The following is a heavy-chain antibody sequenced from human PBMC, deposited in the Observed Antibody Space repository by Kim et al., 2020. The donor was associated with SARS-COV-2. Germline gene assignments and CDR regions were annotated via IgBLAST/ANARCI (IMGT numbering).Heavy chain of an antibody. CDR3: VREPAS. V-gene: IGHV3-11*01. Sequence: SNGTAVNYVDSVNGRITIPRDNAKKSLSLQMNRLTPEDTAVYYCVREPASWGQGTLVTVSS. J-gene: IGHJ5*02. CDR2: SNGTAV.